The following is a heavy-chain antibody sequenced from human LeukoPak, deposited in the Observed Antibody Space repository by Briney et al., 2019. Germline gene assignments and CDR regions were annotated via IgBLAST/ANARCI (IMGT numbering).Heavy chain of an antibody. D-gene: IGHD6-13*01. CDR2: ISYDGSNK. CDR3: VGELLTAAGTIGAFDI. Sequence: GSLRLSCAASGFTFSSYGMHWVRQAPGKGLEWVAVISYDGSNKYYADSVKGRFTISRDNSKSTLFLQMSSLAAEDTAIYYCVGELLTAAGTIGAFDIWGRGTMVTVSS. J-gene: IGHJ3*02. V-gene: IGHV3-33*05. CDR1: GFTFSSYG.